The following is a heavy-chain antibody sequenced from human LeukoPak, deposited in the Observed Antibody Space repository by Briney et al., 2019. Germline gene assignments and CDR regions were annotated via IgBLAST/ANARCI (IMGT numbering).Heavy chain of an antibody. D-gene: IGHD2-15*01. V-gene: IGHV3-15*01. J-gene: IGHJ4*02. CDR1: GFTFSNAW. Sequence: GGSLRLSCAASGFTFSNAWMSWVRQAPGKGLEWVGRFKSRTDGGTIDYAASVKGRFTITRDDSKNMLYLQMDSLTIEDAAVYFCSTTACRGGSCYSGELDYWGQGTPVTVSS. CDR3: STTACRGGSCYSGELDY. CDR2: FKSRTDGGTI.